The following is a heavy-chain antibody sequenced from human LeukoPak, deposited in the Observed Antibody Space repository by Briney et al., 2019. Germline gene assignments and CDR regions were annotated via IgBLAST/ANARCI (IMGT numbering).Heavy chain of an antibody. J-gene: IGHJ4*02. D-gene: IGHD6-13*01. V-gene: IGHV3-21*01. CDR1: GFTFSSYN. CDR3: ARVSLGAAAGTSR. CDR2: ISSSSSYI. Sequence: GGSLRLSCAASGFTFSSYNMNWVRQAPGKGLEWVSSISSSSSYIYYTDSVKGRFTISRDNAKNSLYLQKNSLRADDTAIYYCARVSLGAAAGTSRWGQGTLVTVSS.